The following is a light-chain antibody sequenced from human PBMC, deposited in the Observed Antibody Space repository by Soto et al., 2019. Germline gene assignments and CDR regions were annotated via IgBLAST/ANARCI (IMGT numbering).Light chain of an antibody. CDR3: QHYSTSVL. CDR2: DAS. CDR1: QSVSSSY. J-gene: IGKJ3*01. V-gene: IGKV3-20*01. Sequence: EIVLTQSPGTLSLSPGERATLSCRASQSVSSSYLAWYQQKPGQAPRLLIYDASRATGIPDRFSASGSGTDFTLTITRLEPEFFPAYYCQHYSTSVLFGPGTKVEI.